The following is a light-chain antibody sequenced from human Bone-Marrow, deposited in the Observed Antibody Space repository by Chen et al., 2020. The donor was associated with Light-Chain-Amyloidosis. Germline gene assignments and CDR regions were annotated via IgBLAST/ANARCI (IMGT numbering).Light chain of an antibody. Sequence: DIQMTQSPSTLSASVGDRVTITCRAGQSISNWLAWFQQKPGKAPKLLIYKATSLQSEVPSSFSGSGYGTEFTLTICSLQPDDFATDYCQQYYSYPLTFGGGTKVEVK. CDR1: QSISNW. CDR2: KAT. J-gene: IGKJ4*01. V-gene: IGKV1-5*03. CDR3: QQYYSYPLT.